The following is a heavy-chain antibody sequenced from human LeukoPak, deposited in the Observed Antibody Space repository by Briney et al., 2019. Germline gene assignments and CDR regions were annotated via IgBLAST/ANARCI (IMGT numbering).Heavy chain of an antibody. D-gene: IGHD3-22*01. V-gene: IGHV4-4*08. CDR2: IYSNGIT. J-gene: IGHJ2*01. CDR3: ARRAYYDTSGYYPASGYFDL. Sequence: SETLSLTCTVSGGSIFSYYFNWIRQPPGKGLEWIGYIYSNGITNYNPSLRSRGTISIATSKDQFSLRLRSVTAADTAIYYCARRAYYDTSGYYPASGYFDLWGRGTLVTVSS. CDR1: GGSIFSYY.